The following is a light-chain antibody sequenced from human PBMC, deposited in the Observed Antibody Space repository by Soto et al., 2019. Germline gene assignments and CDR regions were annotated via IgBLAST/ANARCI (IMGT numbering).Light chain of an antibody. CDR3: QQYFASSWT. CDR1: QSVSSSY. CDR2: ATS. Sequence: EIVLTQSPGTLSSSPGERATLSCRASQSVSSSYLAWYQHKPGQAPRLLIYATSSRATGIPDRFGGSGSGTDFTLTISRLKPEDFAVYYCQQYFASSWTFGQGTKVDIK. J-gene: IGKJ1*01. V-gene: IGKV3-20*01.